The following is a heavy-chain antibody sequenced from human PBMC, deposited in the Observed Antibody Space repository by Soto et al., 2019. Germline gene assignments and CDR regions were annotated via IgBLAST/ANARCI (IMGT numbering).Heavy chain of an antibody. Sequence: QVQLQESGPGLVKPSETLSLTCTVSGDSISRFYWSWIRQPPGKGLEWRGYISYSGSTNYSPALRSRVTISADTSKNQFSLKLNAVTAADTAVYYCARDDSTGGFDFWGQGALVTVSS. CDR2: ISYSGST. CDR1: GDSISRFY. CDR3: ARDDSTGGFDF. J-gene: IGHJ4*02. V-gene: IGHV4-59*01. D-gene: IGHD6-19*01.